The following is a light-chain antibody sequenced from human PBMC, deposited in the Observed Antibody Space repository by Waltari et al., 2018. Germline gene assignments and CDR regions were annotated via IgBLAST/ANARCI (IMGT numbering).Light chain of an antibody. CDR3: LVYMGSGIWV. CDR2: KTN. Sequence: QTVVTQDPSLSVSPGGTVTLTCALSSGSFSSTSYVSWYQQSPGQTPRTLVYKTNTRSNGVPDRFSGSILGSEAALTITGAQADDESNYYCLVYMGSGIWVFGGGTKLTV. J-gene: IGLJ3*02. CDR1: SGSFSSTSY. V-gene: IGLV8-61*01.